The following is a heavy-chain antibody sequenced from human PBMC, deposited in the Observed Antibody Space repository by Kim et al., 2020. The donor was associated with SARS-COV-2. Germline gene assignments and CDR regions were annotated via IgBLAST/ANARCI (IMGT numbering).Heavy chain of an antibody. CDR2: FDPEDGET. CDR1: GYTLTELS. D-gene: IGHD3-3*01. CDR3: ATAWSGYYLRRYFDY. V-gene: IGHV1-24*01. J-gene: IGHJ4*02. Sequence: ASVKVSCKVSGYTLTELSMHWVRQAPGKGLEWMGGFDPEDGETIYAQKFQGRVTMTEDTSTDTAYMELSSLRSEDTAVYYCATAWSGYYLRRYFDYWGQGTLVTVSS.